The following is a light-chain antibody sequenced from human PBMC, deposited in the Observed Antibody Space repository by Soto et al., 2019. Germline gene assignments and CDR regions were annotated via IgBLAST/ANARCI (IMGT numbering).Light chain of an antibody. CDR3: SSYAGSHTYEV. CDR2: DVI. V-gene: IGLV2-11*01. CDR1: SSDVGAYDF. J-gene: IGLJ3*02. Sequence: QSVLTQPRSLSGSLGQSVTISCTGTSSDVGAYDFVSWYQQNPGKAPRLIIFDVIKRPSGVPDRFSGSKSGNTASLTISGLQSEDEADYHCSSYAGSHTYEVFGGGTKVTVL.